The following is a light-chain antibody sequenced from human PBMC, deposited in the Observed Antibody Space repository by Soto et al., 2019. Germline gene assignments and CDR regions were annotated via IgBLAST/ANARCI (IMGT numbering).Light chain of an antibody. CDR2: GAS. CDR1: QSVANN. V-gene: IGKV3-15*01. CDR3: QQYNNWPQT. J-gene: IGKJ1*01. Sequence: PVERGTLSCRASQSVANNYLAWYQQKPGQAPRLLIYGASTRATGIPARFSGSGSGTEFTLTISSLQSEDFAVYYCQQYNNWPQTFGQGTKVDIK.